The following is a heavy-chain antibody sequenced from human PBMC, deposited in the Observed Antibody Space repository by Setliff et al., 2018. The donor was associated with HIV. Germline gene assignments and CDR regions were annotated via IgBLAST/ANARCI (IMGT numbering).Heavy chain of an antibody. V-gene: IGHV4-39*07. CDR1: GGSISTTSYY. J-gene: IGHJ4*02. CDR3: ARDAGGSVGNYYFDY. Sequence: NPSETLSLTCIVSGGSISTTSYYWGWIRQPPGKGLEWIGDIFYTGSTNYNPSLKSRVTISIDTSKNQFSLKLSSVTAADTAVYYCARDAGGSVGNYYFDYWGQGTLVTVSS. CDR2: IFYTGST. D-gene: IGHD2-15*01.